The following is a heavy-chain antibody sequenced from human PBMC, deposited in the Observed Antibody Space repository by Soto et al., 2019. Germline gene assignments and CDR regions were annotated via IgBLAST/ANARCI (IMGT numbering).Heavy chain of an antibody. V-gene: IGHV1-69*02. CDR1: GGTFSSYT. D-gene: IGHD2-15*01. CDR2: IIPILGIA. CDR3: ARVVCSGGSCPFDY. Sequence: PVKVSCKASGGTFSSYTISWVRQAPGQGLEWMGRIIPILGIANYAQKFQGRVTITADKSTSTAYMELSSLRSEDTAVYYCARVVCSGGSCPFDYWGQGTLVTVSS. J-gene: IGHJ4*02.